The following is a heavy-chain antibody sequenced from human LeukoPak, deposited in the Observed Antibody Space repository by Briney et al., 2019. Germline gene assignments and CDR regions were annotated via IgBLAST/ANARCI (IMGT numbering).Heavy chain of an antibody. Sequence: GGSLRLSCAASGFTFSTYWMTWVRLAPGKGLQWVANIKEDGSDIHYVDSVKGRFTISRDNAENLLYLQMNSPRAEDTALYYCASNSEFVFEYWGQGTQVTVSS. V-gene: IGHV3-7*01. CDR1: GFTFSTYW. CDR2: IKEDGSDI. CDR3: ASNSEFVFEY. D-gene: IGHD3-10*01. J-gene: IGHJ4*02.